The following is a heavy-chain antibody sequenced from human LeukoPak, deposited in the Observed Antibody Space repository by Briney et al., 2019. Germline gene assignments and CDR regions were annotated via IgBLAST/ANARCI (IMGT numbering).Heavy chain of an antibody. CDR2: IYYSGST. CDR3: ARDRGYYGSGSHGAFDI. D-gene: IGHD3-10*01. Sequence: SETLSLTCTVSGGSISSSSYYWGWIRQPPGKGLEWIGYIYYSGSTNYNPSLKSRVTISVDTSKNQFSLKLSSVTAADTAVYYCARDRGYYGSGSHGAFDIWGQGTMVTVSS. V-gene: IGHV4-61*01. CDR1: GGSISSSSYY. J-gene: IGHJ3*02.